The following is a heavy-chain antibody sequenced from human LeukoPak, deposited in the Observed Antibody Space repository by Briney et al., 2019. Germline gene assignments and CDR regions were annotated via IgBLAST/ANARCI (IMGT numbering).Heavy chain of an antibody. Sequence: GGSLRLSCVASGFTLKNAWMSWVRQAPGKGLEWVANIKQDGSEKYYVDSVKGRFTISRDNAKNSLYLQMNSLRAEDTAVYYCAREGWLRFESIDYWGQGTLVTVSS. CDR1: GFTLKNAW. J-gene: IGHJ4*02. V-gene: IGHV3-7*05. CDR2: IKQDGSEK. CDR3: AREGWLRFESIDY. D-gene: IGHD5-12*01.